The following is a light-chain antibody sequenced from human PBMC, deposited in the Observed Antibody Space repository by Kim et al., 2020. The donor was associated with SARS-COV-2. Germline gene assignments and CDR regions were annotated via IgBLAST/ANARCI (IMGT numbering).Light chain of an antibody. V-gene: IGLV1-47*01. Sequence: QRVTLSCSGRSSNIESKYVYWYQQLPGTAPKLLIYRNNQRPSGVPDRFSCSKSGTSASLAISGIRSEDEADYYCAAWDDSLSGVVVGGGTQLTVL. CDR2: RNN. CDR1: SSNIESKY. J-gene: IGLJ2*01. CDR3: AAWDDSLSGVV.